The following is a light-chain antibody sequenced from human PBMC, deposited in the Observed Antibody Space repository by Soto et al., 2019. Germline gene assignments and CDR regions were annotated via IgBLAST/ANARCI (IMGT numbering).Light chain of an antibody. CDR1: QSVSSY. CDR2: DAS. V-gene: IGKV3-11*01. Sequence: EIVLTQSPATLSLSPGERATLSCRASQSVSSYLAWYQQKPGQAPRHLIYDASNRATGIPARFSGSGSGTDFTLTISSLEPEDFAVYYCQQGFTFGPGTKVDIK. J-gene: IGKJ3*01. CDR3: QQGFT.